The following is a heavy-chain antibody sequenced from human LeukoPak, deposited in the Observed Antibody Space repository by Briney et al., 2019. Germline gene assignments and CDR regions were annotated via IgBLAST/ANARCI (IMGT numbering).Heavy chain of an antibody. CDR2: ISGSGGIT. CDR3: AKAASSIAAGSEFDP. V-gene: IGHV3-23*01. Sequence: GGSLRLSCAASGFTFTSYGMSWVRQAPGKGLEWVSTISGSGGITYYADSVKGRFTISRDNSKNTLYLQMNSLRAEDTAVYYCAKAASSIAAGSEFDPWGQGTLVTVSS. J-gene: IGHJ5*02. CDR1: GFTFTSYG. D-gene: IGHD6-13*01.